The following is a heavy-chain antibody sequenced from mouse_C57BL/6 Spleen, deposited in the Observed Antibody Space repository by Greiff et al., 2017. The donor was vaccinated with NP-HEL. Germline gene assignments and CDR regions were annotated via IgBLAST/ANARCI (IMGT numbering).Heavy chain of an antibody. D-gene: IGHD1-1*01. Sequence: QVQLQQSGAELAKPGASVKLSCKASGYTFTSYWMHWVKQRPGQGLEWIGYINPSSGYTKYNQKFKDKATLTADQSSSPAYMQLSSLTYDDSAVYYCARNYATLYYYAMDYWGQGTSVTVSS. V-gene: IGHV1-7*01. CDR2: INPSSGYT. CDR3: ARNYATLYYYAMDY. J-gene: IGHJ4*01. CDR1: GYTFTSYW.